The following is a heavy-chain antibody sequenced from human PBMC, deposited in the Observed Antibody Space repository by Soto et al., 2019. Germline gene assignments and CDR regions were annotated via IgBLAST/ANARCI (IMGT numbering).Heavy chain of an antibody. CDR3: ARDPPRYDFWSGYRHYYYYYGMDV. D-gene: IGHD3-3*01. Sequence: VSVKLYCKTSGYRFTRYGISWVRKATGQGLEWMGWISAYNGNTNYAQKLQGRVTMTTDTSTSTAYMELRSLRSDDTAVYYCARDPPRYDFWSGYRHYYYYYGMDVWGQGTTVTVPS. V-gene: IGHV1-18*01. CDR2: ISAYNGNT. J-gene: IGHJ6*02. CDR1: GYRFTRYG.